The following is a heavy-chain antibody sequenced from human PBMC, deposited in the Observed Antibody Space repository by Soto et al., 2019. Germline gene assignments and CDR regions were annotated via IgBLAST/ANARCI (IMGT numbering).Heavy chain of an antibody. CDR1: GYTFTSYG. CDR2: ISAYNGNT. Sequence: QVQLVQSGAEVKKPGASVKVSCKASGYTFTSYGISWVRQAPGQGLEWMGWISAYNGNTNYAQKLQGRVTMTTDTSTSTAYMELRSLRSDDTAVYYCARDFIEHGDSIYYYYYGMDVWGQGTTVTVSS. D-gene: IGHD4-17*01. CDR3: ARDFIEHGDSIYYYYYGMDV. V-gene: IGHV1-18*01. J-gene: IGHJ6*02.